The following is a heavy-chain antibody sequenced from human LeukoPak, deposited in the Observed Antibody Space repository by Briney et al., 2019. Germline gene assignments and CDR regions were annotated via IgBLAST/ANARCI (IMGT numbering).Heavy chain of an antibody. CDR1: GYTFTNYP. J-gene: IGHJ4*01. D-gene: IGHD6-19*01. Sequence: GASVKVSCKASGYTFTNYPIIWVRQAPGQGLEWMASINTNTGNPTYAQGFTGRFVFSLDTSVSTTYLQITSLKAEDSAVYYCARGGYSRGQGSPFDYWGQEPWSPSPQ. V-gene: IGHV7-4-1*02. CDR2: INTNTGNP. CDR3: ARGGYSRGQGSPFDY.